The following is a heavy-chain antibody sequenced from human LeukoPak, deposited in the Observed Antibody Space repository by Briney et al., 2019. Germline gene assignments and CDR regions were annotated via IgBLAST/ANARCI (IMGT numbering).Heavy chain of an antibody. D-gene: IGHD3-22*01. CDR1: GFTISSYA. Sequence: GGSLRLSCAASGFTISSYAMSWVRQAPGKGLEWVSAISGSGGSTYYADSVKGRFTISRDNSKNTLYLQMNSLRAEDTAVYYCAKRGYDSSGYQSDYWGQGTLVTVSS. J-gene: IGHJ4*02. V-gene: IGHV3-23*01. CDR3: AKRGYDSSGYQSDY. CDR2: ISGSGGST.